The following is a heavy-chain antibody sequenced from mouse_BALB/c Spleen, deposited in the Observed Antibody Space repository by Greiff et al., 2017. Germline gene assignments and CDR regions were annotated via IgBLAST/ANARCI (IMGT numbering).Heavy chain of an antibody. D-gene: IGHD2-4*01. CDR3: ARDYDYGYYYAMDY. J-gene: IGHJ4*01. Sequence: VQRVESGPGLVAPSQSLSITCTVSGFSLTGYGVNWVRQPPGKGLEWLGMIWGDGSTDYNSALKSRLSISKDNSKSQVFLKMNSLQTDDTARYYCARDYDYGYYYAMDYWGQGTSVTVSS. V-gene: IGHV2-6-7*01. CDR2: IWGDGST. CDR1: GFSLTGYG.